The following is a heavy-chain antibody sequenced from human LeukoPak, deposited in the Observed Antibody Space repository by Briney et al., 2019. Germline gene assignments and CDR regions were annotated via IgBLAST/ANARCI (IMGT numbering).Heavy chain of an antibody. D-gene: IGHD6-13*01. CDR2: IKQDGKGK. V-gene: IGHV3-7*01. Sequence: ETLSLTCAVSGGSISSSNWWSWVRQAPGKGLEWVANIKQDGKGKYYVDSVKGRFTISRDNAKKSLYLQMNSLRAEDTAVYYCARAEYSSSWFLEYWGQGTLVTVSS. J-gene: IGHJ4*02. CDR3: ARAEYSSSWFLEY. CDR1: GGSISSSNW.